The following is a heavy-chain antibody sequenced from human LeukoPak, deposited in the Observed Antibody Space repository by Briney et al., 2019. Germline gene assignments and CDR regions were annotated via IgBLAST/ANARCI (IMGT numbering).Heavy chain of an antibody. V-gene: IGHV1-69*13. J-gene: IGHJ3*02. CDR3: ASVPAVWSGYYTGGAFDI. CDR2: IIPIFGTA. CDR1: GGTFSSYA. Sequence: ASVKVSCKASGGTFSSYAISWVRQAPGQGLEWMGGIIPIFGTANYAQKFQGRVTITADESTSTAYMELSGLRSEDTAVYYCASVPAVWSGYYTGGAFDIWGQGTMVTVSS. D-gene: IGHD3-3*01.